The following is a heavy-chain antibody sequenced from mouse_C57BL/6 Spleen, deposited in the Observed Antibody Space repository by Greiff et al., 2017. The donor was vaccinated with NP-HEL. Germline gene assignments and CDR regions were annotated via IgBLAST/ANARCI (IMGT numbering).Heavy chain of an antibody. J-gene: IGHJ2*01. Sequence: QVQLKESGPELVKPGASVKLSCKASGYTFTSYDINWVKQRPGQGLEWIGWIYPRDGSTKYNEKFKGKATLTVDTSSSTAYMELHSLTSEDSAVYFCAREYYGSSYYFDYWGQGTTLTVSS. CDR3: AREYYGSSYYFDY. CDR1: GYTFTSYD. CDR2: IYPRDGST. V-gene: IGHV1-85*01. D-gene: IGHD1-1*01.